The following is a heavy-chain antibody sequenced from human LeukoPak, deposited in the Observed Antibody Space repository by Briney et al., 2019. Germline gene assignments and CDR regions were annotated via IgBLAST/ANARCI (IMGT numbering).Heavy chain of an antibody. CDR2: INQDGSEK. Sequence: GGSLRLSCAASGFTFSSYGMHWVRQAPGKGLEWVANINQDGSEKYYVDSVKGRFTISRDNAKSSLYLQMNSLRVEDTAVYYCARRYDLVRPFDYWGQGTLVTVSS. D-gene: IGHD3-10*01. CDR3: ARRYDLVRPFDY. V-gene: IGHV3-7*01. J-gene: IGHJ4*02. CDR1: GFTFSSYG.